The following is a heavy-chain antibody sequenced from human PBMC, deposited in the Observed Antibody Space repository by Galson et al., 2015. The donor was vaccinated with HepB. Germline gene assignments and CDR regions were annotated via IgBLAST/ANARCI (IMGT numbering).Heavy chain of an antibody. J-gene: IGHJ4*02. Sequence: SVKVSCKASGYTFTGYYMHWVRQAPGQGLGWMGWINPNSGGTNYAQRFQGWVTMTRDTSISTAYMELSRLRSDGTAVYYCARSRGIVAPSDYWGQGTLVTVSS. CDR2: INPNSGGT. D-gene: IGHD3-22*01. CDR1: GYTFTGYY. V-gene: IGHV1-2*04. CDR3: ARSRGIVAPSDY.